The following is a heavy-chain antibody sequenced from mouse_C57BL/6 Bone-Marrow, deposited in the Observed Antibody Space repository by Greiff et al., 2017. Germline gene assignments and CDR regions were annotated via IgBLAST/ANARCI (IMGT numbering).Heavy chain of an antibody. V-gene: IGHV5-17*01. Sequence: EVQGVESGGGLVKPGGSLKLSCAASGFTFSDYGMHWVRQAPEKGLEWVAYISSGSSTIYYADTVKGRFTISRDNAKNTLFLQMTSLRSEDTAMYYCARAYYSNYLYAMDYWGQGTSVTVSS. CDR1: GFTFSDYG. D-gene: IGHD2-5*01. J-gene: IGHJ4*01. CDR3: ARAYYSNYLYAMDY. CDR2: ISSGSSTI.